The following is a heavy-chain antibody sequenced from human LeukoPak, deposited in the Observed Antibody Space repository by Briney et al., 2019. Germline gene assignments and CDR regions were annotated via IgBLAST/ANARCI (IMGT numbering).Heavy chain of an antibody. J-gene: IGHJ4*02. CDR2: IDDSGST. CDR3: ARGRTNFDY. V-gene: IGHV4-31*03. CDR1: GASISSGGYD. Sequence: PSESLSLTCTVSGASISSGGYDWSWIHQHPGKGLEWIGYIDDSGSTYHNRSLKTRVTISVDTSKNQFSLKQSSVSAADTAVYYCARGRTNFDYWGQGTLVTVSS.